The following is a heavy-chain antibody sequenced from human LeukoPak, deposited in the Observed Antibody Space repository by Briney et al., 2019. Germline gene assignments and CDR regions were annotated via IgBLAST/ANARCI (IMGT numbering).Heavy chain of an antibody. CDR3: ARDQPHNDILTGYQWRSRLDP. Sequence: PGQSMRLSCAAYGFTVSSNYMTWVRQAPGKGLEWDSVIYSGGNTYYANSVKCRFNLSRESSKNTVFLQMNSLRFEDTAVYYCARDQPHNDILTGYQWRSRLDPWGRGTLVTVSS. J-gene: IGHJ5*02. D-gene: IGHD3-9*01. CDR1: GFTVSSNY. V-gene: IGHV3-66*01. CDR2: IYSGGNT.